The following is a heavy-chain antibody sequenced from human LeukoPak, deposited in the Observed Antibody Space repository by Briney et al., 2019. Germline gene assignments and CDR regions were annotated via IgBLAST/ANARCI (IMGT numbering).Heavy chain of an antibody. J-gene: IGHJ4*02. D-gene: IGHD3-9*01. CDR1: GFTFDDYA. CDR3: AKDLYDILTGYPDY. Sequence: GGSLRLSCAASGFTFDDYAMHWARQAPGKSLEWVSGISWNSGSIGYADSVKGRFTISRDNAKNSLYLQMNSLRAEDTALYYCAKDLYDILTGYPDYWGQGTLVTVSS. CDR2: ISWNSGSI. V-gene: IGHV3-9*01.